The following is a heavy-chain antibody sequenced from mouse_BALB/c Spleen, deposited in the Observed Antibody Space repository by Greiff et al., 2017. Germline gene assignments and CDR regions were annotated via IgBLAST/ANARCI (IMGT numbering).Heavy chain of an antibody. CDR1: GFTFSSYT. CDR3: TRDYRYVVGAMDY. V-gene: IGHV5-6-4*01. Sequence: EVMLVESGGGLVKPGGSLKLSCAASGFTFSSYTMSWVRQTPEKRLEWVATISSGGSYTYYPDSVKGRFTISRDNAKNTLYLQMSSLKTEDTAMYYCTRDYRYVVGAMDYWGQGTSVTVSS. CDR2: ISSGGSYT. J-gene: IGHJ4*01. D-gene: IGHD2-12*01.